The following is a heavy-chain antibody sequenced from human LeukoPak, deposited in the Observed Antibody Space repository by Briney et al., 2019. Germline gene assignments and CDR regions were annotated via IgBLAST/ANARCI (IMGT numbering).Heavy chain of an antibody. CDR2: ISGSGEST. V-gene: IGHV3-23*01. Sequence: ETLSLTCPVSGGSISSSSYYWGWIRQPPGKGLEWVSAISGSGESTYYADSVKGRFTISRENSKSTLYLQMNSLRAEDTALYYCAKARGYSSSSENNWFDPWGQGTLVTVSS. CDR3: AKARGYSSSSENNWFDP. J-gene: IGHJ5*02. CDR1: GGSISSSSYY. D-gene: IGHD6-6*01.